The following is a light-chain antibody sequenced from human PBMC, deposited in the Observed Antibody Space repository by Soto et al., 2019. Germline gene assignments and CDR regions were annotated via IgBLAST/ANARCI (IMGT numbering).Light chain of an antibody. CDR3: HQVTASLAT. CDR2: DAS. Sequence: PSADPAAVGIRVTNTCRASQGISSYLGWYQQKPGKAPNLLIYDASTLHSGVPSRFSGGGSRKDSNLIVIRLRHECFAAYYSHQVTASLATFGGGTKVDIK. CDR1: QGISSY. J-gene: IGKJ4*01. V-gene: IGKV1-9*01.